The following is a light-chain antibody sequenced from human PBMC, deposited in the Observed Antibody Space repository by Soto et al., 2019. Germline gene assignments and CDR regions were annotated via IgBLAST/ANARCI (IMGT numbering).Light chain of an antibody. V-gene: IGLV2-23*02. Sequence: QAVLTQPASLSGSPGQSITLSCTGNSSEVGSYNNLVSWYQQHPGKAPKAMIYEVNKRPSGVSNRFSGSKSGNTASLTISGLQAEDEADYYCCSYTHGNTFFGSGTKVTVL. CDR3: CSYTHGNTF. J-gene: IGLJ1*01. CDR2: EVN. CDR1: SSEVGSYNNL.